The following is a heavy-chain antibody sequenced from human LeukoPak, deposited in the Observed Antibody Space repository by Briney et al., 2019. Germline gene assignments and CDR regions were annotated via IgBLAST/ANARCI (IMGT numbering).Heavy chain of an antibody. J-gene: IGHJ5*02. CDR2: IYYSGST. Sequence: PSETLSLTCTVSGGSISSYYWSWIRQPPGKGLEWIGYIYYSGSTNYNPSLKSRVTISVHTSKNQFSLKLSSVTAADTAVYYCARDSESYYNVGRFDPWGQGTLVTVSS. CDR3: ARDSESYYNVGRFDP. D-gene: IGHD3-10*01. V-gene: IGHV4-59*01. CDR1: GGSISSYY.